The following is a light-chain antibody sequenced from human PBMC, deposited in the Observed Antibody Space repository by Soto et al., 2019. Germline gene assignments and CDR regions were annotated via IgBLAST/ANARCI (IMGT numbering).Light chain of an antibody. J-gene: IGLJ2*01. CDR2: EVS. CDR1: SSDVGAHKF. CDR3: SSYTTNKTLL. Sequence: QSALNQPASVSGSPGQSITISCTGTSSDVGAHKFVSWYQQHPGKAPKLIFYEVSNRPPGLSDRFSGSKSGTTASLTISGLQAEDEADYFCSSYTTNKTLLFGGGTKLTVL. V-gene: IGLV2-14*01.